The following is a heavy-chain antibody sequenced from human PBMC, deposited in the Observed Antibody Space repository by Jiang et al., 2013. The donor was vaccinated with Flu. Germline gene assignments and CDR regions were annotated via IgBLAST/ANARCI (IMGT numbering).Heavy chain of an antibody. CDR1: GGTFHSYT. Sequence: VQLLESGAEVKRPGSSVKVSCKASGGTFHSYTFTWVRQAPGQGLEWMARIIPILGMTNYAQKFQDRVTITADRSTSTAYMELTRLRSDDTAVYYCATAPAAYSGMDVWGQGTAVTVSS. CDR3: ATAPAAYSGMDV. V-gene: IGHV1-69*09. J-gene: IGHJ6*02. CDR2: IIPILGMT.